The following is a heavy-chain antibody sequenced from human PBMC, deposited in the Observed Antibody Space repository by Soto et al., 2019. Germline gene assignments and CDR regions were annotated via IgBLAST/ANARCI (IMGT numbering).Heavy chain of an antibody. CDR3: ARDGYPRWFDP. Sequence: SETLSLTCTVSGGSMSGYYWSWIRQPAGKGLEWIGRIYTSGSTNFNPSFRSRVTMSVDTSKNQFSLKVTSVTAADTAVYYCARDGYPRWFDPWGQGTLVTVS. V-gene: IGHV4-4*07. D-gene: IGHD5-18*01. J-gene: IGHJ5*02. CDR2: IYTSGST. CDR1: GGSMSGYY.